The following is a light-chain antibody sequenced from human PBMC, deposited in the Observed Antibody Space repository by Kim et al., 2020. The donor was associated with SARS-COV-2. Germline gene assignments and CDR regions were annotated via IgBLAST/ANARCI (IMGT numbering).Light chain of an antibody. J-gene: IGLJ3*02. V-gene: IGLV4-69*01. CDR2: VHGDGSH. CDR1: SGHTRYA. Sequence: ASVKLTCPLNSGHTRYAIEWHQQQPEKGPRYLLKVHGDGSHNKGDGIPDRFSGSTSGAERYLTISSLQSEDEGDYYCQAWGTGIWVFGGGTQLTVL. CDR3: QAWGTGIWV.